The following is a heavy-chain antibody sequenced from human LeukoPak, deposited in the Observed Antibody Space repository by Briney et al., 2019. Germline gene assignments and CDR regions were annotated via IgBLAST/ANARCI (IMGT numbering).Heavy chain of an antibody. D-gene: IGHD3-10*01. CDR3: ARDPYGFDY. V-gene: IGHV4-34*01. J-gene: IGHJ4*02. Sequence: PSETLSLTCAVYGGSFSGYYWSWIRQPPGKGLEWIGEINHSGSTNYNPSLKSRVTISVDTSKHQFSLKLSSVTAADTAVYYCARDPYGFDYWGQGTLVTVSS. CDR2: INHSGST. CDR1: GGSFSGYY.